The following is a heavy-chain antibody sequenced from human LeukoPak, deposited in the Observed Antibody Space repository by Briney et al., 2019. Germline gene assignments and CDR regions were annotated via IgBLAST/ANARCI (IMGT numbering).Heavy chain of an antibody. CDR2: ISSSGAYI. Sequence: GGSLRLSCAASGFSFSSYSLNWVRQAPGKGLEWVSSISSSGAYIHYADSVKGRFTISRDNAKKSLYLQMNGLRVGDTAMYYCARAPSGPRPVNWFDPWGQGTLVTVSS. D-gene: IGHD5-12*01. CDR3: ARAPSGPRPVNWFDP. CDR1: GFSFSSYS. V-gene: IGHV3-21*01. J-gene: IGHJ5*02.